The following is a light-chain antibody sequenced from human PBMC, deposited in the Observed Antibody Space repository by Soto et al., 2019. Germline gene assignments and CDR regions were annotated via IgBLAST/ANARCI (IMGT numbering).Light chain of an antibody. CDR2: GAS. CDR1: QSVTSRY. CDR3: QQYNNSPEYT. Sequence: EIVLTQSPGTLSLSPGESATLSCKASQSVTSRYLAWYQQKPGQDPRLLLYGASSRATGIPDRFSGSGSGTDFTLTISRLEPEDFAVYFCQQYNNSPEYTFGQGTKLEIK. J-gene: IGKJ2*01. V-gene: IGKV3-20*01.